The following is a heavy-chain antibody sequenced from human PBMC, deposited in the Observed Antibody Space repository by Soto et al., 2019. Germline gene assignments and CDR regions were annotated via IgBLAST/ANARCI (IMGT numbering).Heavy chain of an antibody. V-gene: IGHV1-2*04. D-gene: IGHD5-18*01. CDR2: INPNSGGT. CDR1: GYTFTGYY. Sequence: ASVKVSCKASGYTFTGYYMHWVRQAPGQGLEWMGWINPNSGGTNYAQKFQGWVTMTRDTSISTAYMELSRLRSDDTAVYYCARDGSPSYDLYYYYYGMDVWGQGTTVTVSS. CDR3: ARDGSPSYDLYYYYYGMDV. J-gene: IGHJ6*02.